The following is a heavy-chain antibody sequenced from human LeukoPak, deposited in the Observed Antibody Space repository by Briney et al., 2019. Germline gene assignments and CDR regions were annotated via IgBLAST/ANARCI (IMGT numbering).Heavy chain of an antibody. CDR1: GGFFSGYY. D-gene: IGHD6-19*01. CDR2: INHSGST. J-gene: IGHJ3*02. CDR3: ARGRSSGWYTDYAFDI. V-gene: IGHV4-34*01. Sequence: PSETLSLTCAVYGGFFSGYYWSWIRQPPGKGLEWIGEINHSGSTNYNPSLKSRVTISVDTSKNQFSLKLSSVTAADTAVYYCARGRSSGWYTDYAFDIWGQGTMVTVSS.